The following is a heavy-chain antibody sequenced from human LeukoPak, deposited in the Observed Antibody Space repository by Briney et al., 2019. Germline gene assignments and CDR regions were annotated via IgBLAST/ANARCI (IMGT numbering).Heavy chain of an antibody. CDR1: GFTFSSYA. D-gene: IGHD3-10*01. Sequence: PGGSLRLSCAASGFTFSSYAMSWVRQAPGKGLEWVSAISGSGGSTYYADSVTGRFTISRDNSRNTLFLQMNSLRAEDTAVYYCARDGSYGSGSYHDYWGQGTLVTVSS. V-gene: IGHV3-23*01. CDR3: ARDGSYGSGSYHDY. J-gene: IGHJ4*02. CDR2: ISGSGGST.